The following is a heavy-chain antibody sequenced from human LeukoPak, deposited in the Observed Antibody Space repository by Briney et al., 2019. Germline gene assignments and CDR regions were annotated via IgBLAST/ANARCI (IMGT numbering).Heavy chain of an antibody. CDR3: AREAGGRYSPYYYGMDV. J-gene: IGHJ6*02. CDR2: ISYDGSNK. Sequence: GGSLILSCVASGFTFSSYAMHWVRQAPGKGLEWVAVISYDGSNKYYADSVKGRFTISRDNSKNTLYLQMNSLRAEDTAVYYCAREAGGRYSPYYYGMDVWGQGTTVTVSS. D-gene: IGHD3-9*01. CDR1: GFTFSSYA. V-gene: IGHV3-30-3*01.